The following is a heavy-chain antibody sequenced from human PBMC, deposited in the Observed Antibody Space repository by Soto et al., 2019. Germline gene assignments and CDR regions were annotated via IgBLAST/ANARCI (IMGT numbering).Heavy chain of an antibody. J-gene: IGHJ4*02. V-gene: IGHV3-30*18. Sequence: QVQLVESGGGVVQPGRSLRLSCAASGFTFSSYGMHWVRQAPGKGLEWVAVISYDGSNKYYADSVKGRFTISRDNSKNTLYLQMNSLRAEDTAVYYWAKASTAITDFDYWCQGTLVTVSS. CDR1: GFTFSSYG. CDR2: ISYDGSNK. CDR3: AKASTAITDFDY. D-gene: IGHD5-18*01.